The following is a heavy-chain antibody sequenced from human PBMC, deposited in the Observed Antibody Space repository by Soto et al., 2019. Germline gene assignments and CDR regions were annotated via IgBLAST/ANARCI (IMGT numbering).Heavy chain of an antibody. CDR2: INPNSGGT. Sequence: VASVKVSCKASGYTFTGYYMHWVRQAPGQGLEWMGWINPNSGGTNYAQKFQGWVTMTRDTSISTAYMELSRLRSDDTAVYYCARDSSGWYRSLSYFDYWGQGTLVTVSS. V-gene: IGHV1-2*04. J-gene: IGHJ4*02. CDR1: GYTFTGYY. CDR3: ARDSSGWYRSLSYFDY. D-gene: IGHD6-19*01.